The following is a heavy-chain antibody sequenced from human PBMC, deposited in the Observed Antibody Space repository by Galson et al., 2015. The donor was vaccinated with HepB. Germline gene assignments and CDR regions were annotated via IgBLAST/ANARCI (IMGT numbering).Heavy chain of an antibody. Sequence: SLRLSCAASGFTLSNHAMHWVRQAPGKGLEWVAIISYDGKYKYFADSVKGRFATSRDNSQNTLFLQVNSLRPEDTAVYHCARDKGLGSGSRWYFDLWGRGTLVTVSS. J-gene: IGHJ2*01. D-gene: IGHD3-10*01. CDR1: GFTLSNHA. V-gene: IGHV3-30*09. CDR3: ARDKGLGSGSRWYFDL. CDR2: ISYDGKYK.